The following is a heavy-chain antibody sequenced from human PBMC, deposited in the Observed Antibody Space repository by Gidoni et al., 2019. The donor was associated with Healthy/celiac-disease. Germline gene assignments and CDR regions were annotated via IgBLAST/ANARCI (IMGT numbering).Heavy chain of an antibody. CDR2: IDPSDSYT. V-gene: IGHV5-10-1*03. Sequence: EVQLVQSGAEVKKPGESLRISCKGSGYSFTSYWISWVRQMPGKGLEWMGRIDPSDSYTNYSPSFQGHVTISADKSISTAYLQWSSLKASDTAMYYCARSHYYGSGSYVWYFDLWGRGTLVTVSS. CDR1: GYSFTSYW. CDR3: ARSHYYGSGSYVWYFDL. J-gene: IGHJ2*01. D-gene: IGHD3-10*01.